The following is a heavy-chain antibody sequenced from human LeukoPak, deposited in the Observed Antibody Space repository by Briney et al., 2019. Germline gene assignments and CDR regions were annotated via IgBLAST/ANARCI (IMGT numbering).Heavy chain of an antibody. CDR2: ISGSGGST. D-gene: IGHD3-22*01. V-gene: IGHV3-23*01. CDR1: GFTFSSYA. J-gene: IGHJ3*02. Sequence: GGSLRLSCAASGFTFSSYAMSWVRQAPRKGLEWVSAISGSGGSTYYADSVKGRFTISRDNSKNTLYLQMNSLRAEDTAVYYCAKDLTTVIVVMGAFDIWGQGTMVTVSS. CDR3: AKDLTTVIVVMGAFDI.